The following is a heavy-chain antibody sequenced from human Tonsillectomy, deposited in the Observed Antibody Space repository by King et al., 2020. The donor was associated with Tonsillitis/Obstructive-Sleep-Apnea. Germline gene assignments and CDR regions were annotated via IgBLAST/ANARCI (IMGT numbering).Heavy chain of an antibody. CDR2: MKSAAYGGTT. D-gene: IGHD5-12*01. CDR1: GFTLGDYS. Sequence: VQLVESGGGLVKPGQSLRLCCTASGFTLGDYSLNWFRQAPGKGLEWISLMKSAAYGGTTEYAASVEGRFTISRDDSKSIAYLQMNSLKTEDTAVYYCTRDDLRDVSPLFDYWGQGTLVTVSP. CDR3: TRDDLRDVSPLFDY. J-gene: IGHJ4*02. V-gene: IGHV3-49*05.